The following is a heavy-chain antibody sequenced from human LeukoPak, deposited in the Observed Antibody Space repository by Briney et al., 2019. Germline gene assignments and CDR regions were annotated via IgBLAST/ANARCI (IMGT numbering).Heavy chain of an antibody. CDR1: GGSISSYY. CDR2: IYTSGNT. D-gene: IGHD3-22*01. Sequence: SETLSLTCTVSGGSISSYYWKWIRQPAGKGLEWIGRIYTSGNTNYSPSLKSRVTISVDKSKNQFSLKLSSVTAADTAVYYCAGTDTSGYDRFDYWGQGALVTVSS. J-gene: IGHJ4*02. CDR3: AGTDTSGYDRFDY. V-gene: IGHV4-4*07.